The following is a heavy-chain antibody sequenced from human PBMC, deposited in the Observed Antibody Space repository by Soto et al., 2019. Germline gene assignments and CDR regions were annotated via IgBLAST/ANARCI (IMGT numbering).Heavy chain of an antibody. CDR3: ARDSDYGGNNWYFDY. J-gene: IGHJ4*02. CDR1: GGSISSGGYY. Sequence: ASETLSLTCTVSGGSISSGGYYWSWIRQHPGKGLEWIGYIYYSGSTYYNPSLKSRVTISVDTSKNQFSLKLSSVTAADTAVYYCARDSDYGGNNWYFDYWGQGTLVTVSS. CDR2: IYYSGST. D-gene: IGHD4-17*01. V-gene: IGHV4-31*03.